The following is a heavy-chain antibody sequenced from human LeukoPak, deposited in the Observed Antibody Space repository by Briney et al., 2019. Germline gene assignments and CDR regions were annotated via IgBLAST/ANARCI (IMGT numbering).Heavy chain of an antibody. V-gene: IGHV4-34*01. CDR3: AGQYCSSTSCYVDY. CDR2: INHNGST. Sequence: PSETLSLTCAVYGGSFSGYYWSWIRQPPGKGLEWIGEINHNGSTNYNPSLKSRVTISVDTSKNQFSLKLSSVTAADTAVYYCAGQYCSSTSCYVDYWGQGTLVTVSS. J-gene: IGHJ4*02. CDR1: GGSFSGYY. D-gene: IGHD2-2*01.